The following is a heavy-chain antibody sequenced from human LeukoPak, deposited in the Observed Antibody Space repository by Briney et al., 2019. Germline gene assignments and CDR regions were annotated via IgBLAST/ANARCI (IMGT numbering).Heavy chain of an antibody. Sequence: ASVKVSCKASGYSFTGHYMHWVRQAPGQGREWMGWINPSSGGTKYAQKFQGRVTMTRDTSISTAYMELSRLGSDDTAVYYCSRETDRNFDSWGQGTLVTVSS. CDR3: SRETDRNFDS. D-gene: IGHD1-14*01. CDR2: INPSSGGT. J-gene: IGHJ4*02. CDR1: GYSFTGHY. V-gene: IGHV1-2*02.